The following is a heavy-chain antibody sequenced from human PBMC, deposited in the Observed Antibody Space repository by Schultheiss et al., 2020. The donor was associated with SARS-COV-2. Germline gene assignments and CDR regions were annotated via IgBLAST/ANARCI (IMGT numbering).Heavy chain of an antibody. CDR2: TYYSGDT. CDR3: ARESSSTSRWFDP. V-gene: IGHV4-30-4*01. Sequence: SETLSLTCTVSGDSVSSGDFYCSWVRQPPGKGLEWIGYTYYSGDTHYNPSLKSRATISVDTSKNQFSLKLSSVSAADTAVYYCARESSSTSRWFDPWGQGTLVTVSS. J-gene: IGHJ5*02. D-gene: IGHD2-2*01. CDR1: GDSVSSGDFY.